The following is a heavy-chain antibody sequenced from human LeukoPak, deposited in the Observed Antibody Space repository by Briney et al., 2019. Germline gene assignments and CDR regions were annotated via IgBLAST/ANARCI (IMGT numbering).Heavy chain of an antibody. CDR2: IRSKANSYAT. CDR1: GFTLSGSA. Sequence: GGSLKLSCATSGFTLSGSAIHWVRQASGKGLEWVGRIRSKANSYATTDVASVKGRFTISRDDSTNTAYLQMNSLKTEDTAVYYCTRPSYDSSVSGVVYWGQGTLVTVSS. CDR3: TRPSYDSSVSGVVY. D-gene: IGHD3-22*01. V-gene: IGHV3-73*01. J-gene: IGHJ4*02.